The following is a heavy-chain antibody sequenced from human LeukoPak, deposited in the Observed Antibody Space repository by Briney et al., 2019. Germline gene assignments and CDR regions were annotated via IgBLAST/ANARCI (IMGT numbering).Heavy chain of an antibody. J-gene: IGHJ3*02. D-gene: IGHD3-16*01. CDR1: GCTFTSYG. CDR2: ISAYNGNT. V-gene: IGHV1-18*01. Sequence: ASVKVSCKASGCTFTSYGFSWVRQAPGQGLEWMGWISAYNGNTNYAQKLQGRVTMTADTSTSTAYMELRSLRSDDTAVYYCARELSAWKFRGVMIDGFDIWGQGTMVTVSS. CDR3: ARELSAWKFRGVMIDGFDI.